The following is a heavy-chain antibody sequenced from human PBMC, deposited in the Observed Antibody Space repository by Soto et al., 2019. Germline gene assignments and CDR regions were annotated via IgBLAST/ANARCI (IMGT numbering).Heavy chain of an antibody. D-gene: IGHD2-15*01. V-gene: IGHV1-18*01. J-gene: IGHJ3*02. Sequence: QVQLVQSGAEVKKPGASVKVSCKASGYTFTSFGISWVRQAPGQGLEWMGWISAYNGNTNYAENLQGRVTMTTDTSKSTAYMELRSLRSDDPAVYYCARDHRGGTDAFDIWGQGTMVTVSS. CDR2: ISAYNGNT. CDR3: ARDHRGGTDAFDI. CDR1: GYTFTSFG.